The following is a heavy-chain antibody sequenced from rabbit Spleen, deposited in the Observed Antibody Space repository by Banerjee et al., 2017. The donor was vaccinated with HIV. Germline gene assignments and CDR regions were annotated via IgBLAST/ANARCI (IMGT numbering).Heavy chain of an antibody. Sequence: EQLEESGGGLVKPEGSLTLTCTASGFSFSSSYYMCWVRQAPGKGLEWIACIGGGSSGSTFYASWAKGRFTISKTSSTTVTLQMTRLTAADTATYFCARGGRGAGDGYDLWGQGTLVTVS. D-gene: IGHD6-1*01. J-gene: IGHJ3*01. CDR3: ARGGRGAGDGYDL. CDR2: IGGGSSGST. V-gene: IGHV1S45*01. CDR1: GFSFSSSYY.